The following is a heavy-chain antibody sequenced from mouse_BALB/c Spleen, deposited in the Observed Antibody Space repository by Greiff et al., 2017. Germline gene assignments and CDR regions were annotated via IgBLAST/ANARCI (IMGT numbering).Heavy chain of an antibody. Sequence: EVHLVESGGGLVKPGGSLKLSCAASGFTFSSYAMSWVRQTPEKRLEWVASISSGGSTYYPDSVKGRFTISRDNARNILYLQMSSLRSEDTAMYYCAREYYGNSHFDYWGQGTTLTVSS. CDR1: GFTFSSYA. CDR2: ISSGGST. V-gene: IGHV5-6-5*01. D-gene: IGHD2-1*01. J-gene: IGHJ2*01. CDR3: AREYYGNSHFDY.